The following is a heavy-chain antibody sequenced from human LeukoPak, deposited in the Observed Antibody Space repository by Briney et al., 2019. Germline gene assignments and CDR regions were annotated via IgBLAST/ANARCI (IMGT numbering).Heavy chain of an antibody. D-gene: IGHD3-10*01. Sequence: KPGESLKISCKGSGYSFPIYWIAWVRQTPGKGLEWMGIIYPGDSDTRYSPSFQGQITISADKSISTAYLQWSSLKASDTAMYYCARRSTYGSGTNYLFDYWGQGTLVTVSS. CDR1: GYSFPIYW. CDR3: ARRSTYGSGTNYLFDY. V-gene: IGHV5-51*01. CDR2: IYPGDSDT. J-gene: IGHJ4*02.